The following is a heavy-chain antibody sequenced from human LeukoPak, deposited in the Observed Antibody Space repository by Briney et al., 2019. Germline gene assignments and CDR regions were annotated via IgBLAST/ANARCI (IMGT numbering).Heavy chain of an antibody. V-gene: IGHV1-2*02. D-gene: IGHD2-15*01. Sequence: ASVKVSCKASGYTFTGYYMHWVRQAPGQGLEWMGWINPNSGGTNYAQKFQGRVTMTRDTSISTAYMELSRLRSDDTAVYYCARLILYCSGGSCYSGRENAFDIWGQGTMVTVSS. CDR1: GYTFTGYY. CDR2: INPNSGGT. J-gene: IGHJ3*02. CDR3: ARLILYCSGGSCYSGRENAFDI.